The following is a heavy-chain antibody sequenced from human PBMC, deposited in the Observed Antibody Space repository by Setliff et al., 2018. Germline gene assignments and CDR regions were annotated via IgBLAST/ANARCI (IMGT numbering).Heavy chain of an antibody. D-gene: IGHD6-19*01. V-gene: IGHV1-24*01. CDR1: GYTLTELS. CDR2: FDPEDGET. J-gene: IGHJ3*02. CDR3: AKNTEWLGDSYDAFDS. Sequence: ASVKVSCKVSGYTLTELSMHWVRQAPGKGLEWMGGFDPEDGETIYAQKFQGRVTMTEDTSTDTAYMELNSLRAEDTAVYYCAKNTEWLGDSYDAFDSWGQGTMVTVS.